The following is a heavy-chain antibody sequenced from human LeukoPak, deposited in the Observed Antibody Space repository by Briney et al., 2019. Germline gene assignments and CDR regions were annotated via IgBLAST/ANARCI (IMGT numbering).Heavy chain of an antibody. CDR3: APSSPPGHLDY. Sequence: GGSLRLSCAASGFSFSKYGMHWVRQAPGKGLEWVAFIRDDGSSKYYRDSVKGRFTVSRDNSKNTLYLQINGLRPDDTVLYYCAPSSPPGHLDYWGQGTLVTVSS. CDR1: GFSFSKYG. J-gene: IGHJ4*02. V-gene: IGHV3-30*02. CDR2: IRDDGSSK.